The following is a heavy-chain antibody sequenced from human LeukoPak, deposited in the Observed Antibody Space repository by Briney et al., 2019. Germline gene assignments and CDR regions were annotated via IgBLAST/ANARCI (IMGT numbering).Heavy chain of an antibody. CDR3: AKIDSPRVGWRAPFDY. V-gene: IGHV3-23*01. Sequence: PGGSLRLSCEASGFTFGGSAMSWVRQAPGKGLEWISDISGAGRETYYADSVKGRFTISRDNSKNTLYLQLNNLGAEDTAVYFCAKIDSPRVGWRAPFDYWGQGTLVIVSS. CDR2: ISGAGRET. J-gene: IGHJ4*02. CDR1: GFTFGGSA. D-gene: IGHD6-19*01.